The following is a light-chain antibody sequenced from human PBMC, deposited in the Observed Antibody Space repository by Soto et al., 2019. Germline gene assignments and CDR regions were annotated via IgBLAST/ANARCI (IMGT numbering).Light chain of an antibody. V-gene: IGKV3-20*01. CDR2: GAS. Sequence: EIVMTQSPATLSVSPGERATLSCRASQSVSSSSLAWYQQKPGQAPRLLIYGASNRATGIPDRFSGSGSGTDFTLTINRLEPEDFAVYCCQQYGGSPITFGQGTKVDIK. CDR1: QSVSSSS. CDR3: QQYGGSPIT. J-gene: IGKJ1*01.